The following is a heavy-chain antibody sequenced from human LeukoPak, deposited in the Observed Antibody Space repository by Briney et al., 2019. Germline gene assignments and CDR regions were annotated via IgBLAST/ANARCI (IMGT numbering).Heavy chain of an antibody. CDR1: GFTFSYCQ. CDR3: ARGYCSGGSCHFDS. Sequence: PGGSLRLSCAASGFTFSYCQMNWGRQAPGKGLEWISYISGSGSTTSFADSVRGRFTISRDNAKNSMFLQMNSLRAEDTAVYYCARGYCSGGSCHFDSWGQGTLVTVSS. D-gene: IGHD2-15*01. J-gene: IGHJ4*02. CDR2: ISGSGSTT. V-gene: IGHV3-48*03.